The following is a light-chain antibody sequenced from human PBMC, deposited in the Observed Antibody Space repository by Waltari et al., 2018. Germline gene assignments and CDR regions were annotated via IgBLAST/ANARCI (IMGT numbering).Light chain of an antibody. CDR2: GAS. J-gene: IGKJ3*01. CDR3: QQYNNWPFT. V-gene: IGKV3-15*01. Sequence: EIVVTHSPATLSVSPGERATLSCRASQSVSNNLAWYQQKPCQAPRLLIYGASTRATGIPARFSGSGSGTEFTLTISSLQSEDFVLYYCQQYNNWPFTFGPGTKVDIK. CDR1: QSVSNN.